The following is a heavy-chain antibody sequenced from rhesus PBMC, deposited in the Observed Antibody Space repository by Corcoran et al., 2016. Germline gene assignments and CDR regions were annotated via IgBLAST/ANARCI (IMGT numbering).Heavy chain of an antibody. CDR1: GASFISYW. Sequence: QVQLQESGPGLVKPSATLSLTCAVSGASFISYWWIWIRQPPGNGLEWSGYIYGNSASTNYNPSLKNRVTISKDTSKNQFSLKLSSVTAADTAVYYCARREDWYFDIWGPGTPITISS. CDR3: ARREDWYFDI. V-gene: IGHV4-80*01. J-gene: IGHJ2*01. D-gene: IGHD1-44*02. CDR2: IYGNSAST.